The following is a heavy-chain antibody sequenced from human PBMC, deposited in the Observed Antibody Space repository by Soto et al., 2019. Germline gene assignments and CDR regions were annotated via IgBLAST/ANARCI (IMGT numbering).Heavy chain of an antibody. CDR1: GGSISSGGYY. J-gene: IGHJ6*02. Sequence: QVQLQESGPGLVKPSQTLSLTCTVSGGSISSGGYYWSWIRQHPGKGLEWIGYIYYSGSTYYNPSLKSRVTISVDTSKNQFSLKRSSVTAADTAVYYCARVFRGGRDSSSWYDYYYYYGMDVWGQGTTVTVSS. CDR3: ARVFRGGRDSSSWYDYYYYYGMDV. CDR2: IYYSGST. V-gene: IGHV4-31*03. D-gene: IGHD6-13*01.